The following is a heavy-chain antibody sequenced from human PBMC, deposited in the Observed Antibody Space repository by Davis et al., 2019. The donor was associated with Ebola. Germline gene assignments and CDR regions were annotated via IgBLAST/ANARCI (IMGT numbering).Heavy chain of an antibody. D-gene: IGHD3-10*01. V-gene: IGHV4-39*01. CDR1: GGSISSSSYY. CDR2: IYYSGST. J-gene: IGHJ6*04. Sequence: MPSETLSLTCTVSGGSISSSSYYWGWIRQPPGKGLEWIGSIYYSGSTYYNPSLKSRVTISVDTSKNQFSLKLSSVTAADTAVYYCARLSQYYYGSGRDPQNQRTAYYYYYYGMDVWGKGTTVTVSS. CDR3: ARLSQYYYGSGRDPQNQRTAYYYYYYGMDV.